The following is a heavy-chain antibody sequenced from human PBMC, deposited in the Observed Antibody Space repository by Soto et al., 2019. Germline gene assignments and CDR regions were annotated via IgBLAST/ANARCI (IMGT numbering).Heavy chain of an antibody. CDR1: GFTFSSYA. J-gene: IGHJ6*02. V-gene: IGHV3-23*01. Sequence: GESLKISCAASGFTFSSYAMSWVRQAPGKGLEWVSGISGSGGSTYYADSVKGRFTISRDNSKNTLYLQMNSLRAEDTAVYYCAKDRATIRGGMDVWGQGTTVTVSS. CDR2: ISGSGGST. D-gene: IGHD5-12*01. CDR3: AKDRATIRGGMDV.